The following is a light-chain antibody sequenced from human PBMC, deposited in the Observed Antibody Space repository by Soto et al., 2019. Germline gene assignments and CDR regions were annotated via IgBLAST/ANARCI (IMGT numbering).Light chain of an antibody. CDR2: AAS. CDR3: PQTSCPPHP. CDR1: QGISTY. Sequence: PTSLTASLGHSVTITCRASQGISTYLNWYQQKPGKAPKLLIYAASSLQSGVPSRFSGSGSETEFTLTISSLQPEDFATYCCPQTSCPPHPFGQGT. V-gene: IGKV1-39*01. J-gene: IGKJ1*01.